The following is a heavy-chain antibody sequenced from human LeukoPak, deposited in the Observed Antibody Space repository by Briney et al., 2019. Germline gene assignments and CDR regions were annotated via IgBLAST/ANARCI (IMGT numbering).Heavy chain of an antibody. V-gene: IGHV1-18*01. CDR2: ISAYNGNT. Sequence: ASVKVSCKASGYTFTSYGISWVRQAPGQGLEWMGWISAYNGNTNYAQKFQGRVTMTRDTSISTAYMELSRLRSDDTAVYYCAREYSGSPFDYWGQGTLVTVSS. CDR3: AREYSGSPFDY. D-gene: IGHD1-26*01. J-gene: IGHJ4*02. CDR1: GYTFTSYG.